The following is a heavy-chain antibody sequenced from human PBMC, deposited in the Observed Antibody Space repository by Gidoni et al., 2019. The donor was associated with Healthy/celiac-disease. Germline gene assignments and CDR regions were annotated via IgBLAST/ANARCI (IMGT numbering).Heavy chain of an antibody. D-gene: IGHD6-13*01. V-gene: IGHV5-51*03. Sequence: EVQLVQSGAEVKKPGESLKISCKGSGYSFTSYGIGWVRQMPGKGLEWMGIIYPGDSDTRYSPSFQGQVTISADKSISTAYLQWSSLKASDTAMYYCARPLGIAAAGNAFDIWGQGTMVTVSS. CDR3: ARPLGIAAAGNAFDI. CDR1: GYSFTSYG. CDR2: IYPGDSDT. J-gene: IGHJ3*02.